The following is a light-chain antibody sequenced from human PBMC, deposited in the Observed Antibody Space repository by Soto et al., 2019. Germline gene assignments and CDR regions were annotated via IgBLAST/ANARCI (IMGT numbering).Light chain of an antibody. J-gene: IGKJ3*01. CDR1: QSVSSSY. Sequence: EIVLTQSPGTLSLSPGERATLSCRASQSVSSSYLAWYQQKPGQAPRLLIYGASSRATGIPGRFSGSGSGTDFTLTISRLEPDDLAVYYCQQYGSSPFTFGPGTKVDIK. CDR2: GAS. CDR3: QQYGSSPFT. V-gene: IGKV3-20*01.